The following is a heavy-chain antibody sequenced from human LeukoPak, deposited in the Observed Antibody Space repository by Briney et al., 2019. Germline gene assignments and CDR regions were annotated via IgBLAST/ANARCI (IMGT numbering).Heavy chain of an antibody. CDR3: TRRDYGSGSYHFDY. D-gene: IGHD3-10*01. CDR2: IKQDGSEK. J-gene: IGHJ4*02. CDR1: DFTFSSYW. V-gene: IGHV3-7*01. Sequence: GGSLRLSCAASDFTFSSYWMSWVRQAPGKGLEWVANIKQDGSEKYYVDSVKGRFTISRDNAKNSLYLQMNSLRAEDTAVYYCTRRDYGSGSYHFDYWGQGTLVTVSS.